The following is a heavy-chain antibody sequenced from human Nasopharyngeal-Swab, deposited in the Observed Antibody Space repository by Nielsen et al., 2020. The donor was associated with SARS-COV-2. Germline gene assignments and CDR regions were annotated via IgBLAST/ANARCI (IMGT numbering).Heavy chain of an antibody. CDR2: IYTSGST. J-gene: IGHJ4*02. D-gene: IGHD6-19*01. CDR1: GGSISSYY. CDR3: AREERWYSSGWFDY. Sequence: SETLSPTCTVPGGSISSYYWSWIRQPAGKGLEWIGRIYTSGSTNYNPSLKSRVTMSVDTSKNQFSLKLSSVTAADTAVYYCAREERWYSSGWFDYWGQGTLVTVSS. V-gene: IGHV4-4*07.